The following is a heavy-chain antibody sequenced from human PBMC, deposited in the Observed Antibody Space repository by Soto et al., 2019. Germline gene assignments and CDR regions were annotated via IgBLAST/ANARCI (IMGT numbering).Heavy chain of an antibody. CDR2: ISYDGSNK. D-gene: IGHD3-10*01. J-gene: IGHJ4*02. CDR3: AKDKYADVLLWFGELFRPVDY. Sequence: PGGSLRLSCAASGFTFSSYGMHWVRQAPGKGLEWVAVISYDGSNKYYADSVKGRFTISRDNSKNTLYLQMNSLRAEDTAVYYCAKDKYADVLLWFGELFRPVDYWGQGTLVTVSS. CDR1: GFTFSSYG. V-gene: IGHV3-30*18.